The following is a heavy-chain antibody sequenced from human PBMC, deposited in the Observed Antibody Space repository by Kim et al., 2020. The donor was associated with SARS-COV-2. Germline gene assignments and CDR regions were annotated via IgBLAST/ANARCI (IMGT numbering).Heavy chain of an antibody. J-gene: IGHJ4*02. CDR1: GGSISSYY. D-gene: IGHD5-18*01. CDR2: IYYSGST. Sequence: SETLSLTCTVSGGSISSYYWSWIRQPPGKGLEWIGYIYYSGSTNYNPSLKSRVTISVDTSKNQLSLKLSSVTAADTAVYYCARSGGSTAMVFPQDYWGQGTLVTVSS. V-gene: IGHV4-59*01. CDR3: ARSGGSTAMVFPQDY.